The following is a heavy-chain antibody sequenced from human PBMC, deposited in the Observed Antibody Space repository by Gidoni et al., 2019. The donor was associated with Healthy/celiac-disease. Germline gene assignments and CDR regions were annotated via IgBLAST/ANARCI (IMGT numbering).Heavy chain of an antibody. CDR1: GFTFSSYG. Sequence: QVQLVESGGGVVQPGRSLRLSCAASGFTFSSYGMHWVRQAPGKGLEWVAVISYDGSNKYYADSVKGRFTISRDNSKNTLYLQMNSLRAEDTAVYYCAKDQAKWEPTNGLWFDPWGQGTLVTVSS. J-gene: IGHJ5*02. CDR2: ISYDGSNK. D-gene: IGHD1-26*01. CDR3: AKDQAKWEPTNGLWFDP. V-gene: IGHV3-30*18.